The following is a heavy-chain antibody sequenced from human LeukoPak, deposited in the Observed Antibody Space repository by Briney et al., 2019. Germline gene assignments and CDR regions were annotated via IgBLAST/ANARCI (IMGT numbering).Heavy chain of an antibody. D-gene: IGHD3-16*01. CDR1: GGTFSSYA. CDR2: IIPIFGTA. J-gene: IGHJ4*02. CDR3: ALSRWYEYVWDKFDY. Sequence: ASVKVSFKASGGTFSSYAISWVRQAPGQGLEWMGGIIPIFGTANYAQKFQGRVTTTADESTSTAYMELSSLRSEDTAVYYCALSRWYEYVWDKFDYWGQGTLVTVSS. V-gene: IGHV1-69*13.